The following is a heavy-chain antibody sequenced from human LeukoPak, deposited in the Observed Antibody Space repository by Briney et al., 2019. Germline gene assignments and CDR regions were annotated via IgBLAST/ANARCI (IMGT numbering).Heavy chain of an antibody. CDR1: GYTFTSYG. Sequence: ASVKVSCKASGYTFTSYGISWVRQAPGQGLEWMGWISAYNGNTNYAQKLQGRVTMTTDTSTSTAYMELRSLRSDDTAVYYCARAQRITTPKFYYYYMDVWGKGTTVTISS. V-gene: IGHV1-18*01. CDR2: ISAYNGNT. J-gene: IGHJ6*03. CDR3: ARAQRITTPKFYYYYMDV. D-gene: IGHD1-14*01.